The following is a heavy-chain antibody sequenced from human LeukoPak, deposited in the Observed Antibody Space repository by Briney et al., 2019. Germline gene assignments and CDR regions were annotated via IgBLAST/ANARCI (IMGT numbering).Heavy chain of an antibody. Sequence: ASVKVSCKASGYTFTSYGISWVRQAPGQGLEWMGWISAYNGNTNYAQKLQGRDTMTTDTSTTTAYLELKSLRSDDTAVYYCARSQGHRLLNYYSYYMDVWGKGTTVTVSS. CDR2: ISAYNGNT. D-gene: IGHD2-15*01. V-gene: IGHV1-18*01. J-gene: IGHJ6*03. CDR1: GYTFTSYG. CDR3: ARSQGHRLLNYYSYYMDV.